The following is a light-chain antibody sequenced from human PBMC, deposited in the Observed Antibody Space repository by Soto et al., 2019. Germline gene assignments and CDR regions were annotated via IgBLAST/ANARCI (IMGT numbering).Light chain of an antibody. CDR2: KDS. Sequence: SYELTQPPSVSVSPGQTARITCSGDALPKQYAYWYQQKPGQAPVLVIYKDSERPSGIPERFSCSSSGTTVTLTISGVQAEDEADYYCQSADSSGRVFGGGTKLTVL. CDR1: ALPKQY. CDR3: QSADSSGRV. V-gene: IGLV3-25*03. J-gene: IGLJ3*02.